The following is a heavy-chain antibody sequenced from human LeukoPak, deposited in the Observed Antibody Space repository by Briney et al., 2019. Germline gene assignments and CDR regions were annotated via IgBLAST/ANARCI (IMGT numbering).Heavy chain of an antibody. D-gene: IGHD3-10*01. Sequence: MTSETLSLTCTVSSGSISSYYWSWIRQPPGKGLEWIGHVYYSGSANYNPSLKSRVTISVDTSKNQFSLKLSSVTAADTAVYYCARHEKLGQFDYWGQGTLVTVSS. CDR1: SGSISSYY. CDR2: VYYSGSA. CDR3: ARHEKLGQFDY. J-gene: IGHJ4*02. V-gene: IGHV4-59*08.